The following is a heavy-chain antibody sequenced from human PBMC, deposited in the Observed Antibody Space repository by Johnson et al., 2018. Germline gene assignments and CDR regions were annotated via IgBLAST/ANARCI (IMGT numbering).Heavy chain of an antibody. CDR2: ISYDGSNK. J-gene: IGHJ6*02. D-gene: IGHD6-19*01. CDR3: AKDLYSSAWYRIYYYGMDV. CDR1: GFTFSSYG. V-gene: IGHV3-30*18. Sequence: VQLLESGGGVVQPGRSLRLSCAASGFTFSSYGMHWVRQAPGKGLEWVAVISYDGSNKYYADSVTGRFTITRDNSKNTLYLQMTSPGAEETAVYYCAKDLYSSAWYRIYYYGMDVWGQGTTVTVSS.